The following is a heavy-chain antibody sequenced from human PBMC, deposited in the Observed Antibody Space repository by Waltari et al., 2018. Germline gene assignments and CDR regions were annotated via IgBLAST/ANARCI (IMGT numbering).Heavy chain of an antibody. CDR1: GYSISSGYH. Sequence: QVQLQESGPGLVKPSETLSLTCTVSGYSISSGYHWGWIRQPPGKGLEWIGSIYHSGSTYYNPSLKSRVTISVDTSKNQFSLKLSSVTAADTAVYYCARVLGLLKDIVVVPAAVDYWGQGTLVTVSS. J-gene: IGHJ4*02. CDR2: IYHSGST. V-gene: IGHV4-38-2*02. CDR3: ARVLGLLKDIVVVPAAVDY. D-gene: IGHD2-2*01.